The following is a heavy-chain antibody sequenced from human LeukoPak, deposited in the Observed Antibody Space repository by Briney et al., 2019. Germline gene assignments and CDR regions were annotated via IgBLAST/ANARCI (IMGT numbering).Heavy chain of an antibody. J-gene: IGHJ4*02. CDR3: VKDNGGDFYYFDY. V-gene: IGHV3-23*01. CDR2: ISGSGGST. D-gene: IGHD2-21*02. Sequence: PGGSLRLSCAATGFTFSSYVMSWVRQAPGKGLEWVSGISGSGGSTYYADSVKGRFTISRDNSKNTLYLQMNNLRAEDTAVYYCVKDNGGDFYYFDYWGQGTLVTVSS. CDR1: GFTFSSYV.